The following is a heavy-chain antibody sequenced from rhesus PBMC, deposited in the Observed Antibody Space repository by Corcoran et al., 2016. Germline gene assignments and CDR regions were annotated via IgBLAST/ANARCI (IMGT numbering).Heavy chain of an antibody. Sequence: QVQLQESGPGLVKPSKTLSLTCTVSGASISSNWWSWIRQPPGKGLEWIGEINGNSGHTTSDPSLKSRVRISKDAAKNQFSLTLSSVTAADTAVYYCARGKDSYYFDYWGQGVLVTVSS. J-gene: IGHJ4*01. D-gene: IGHD4-17*01. CDR3: ARGKDSYYFDY. CDR1: GASISSNW. V-gene: IGHV4-80*01. CDR2: INGNSGHT.